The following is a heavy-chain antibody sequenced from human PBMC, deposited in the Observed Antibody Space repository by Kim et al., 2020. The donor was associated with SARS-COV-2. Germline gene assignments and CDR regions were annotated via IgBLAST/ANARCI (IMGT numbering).Heavy chain of an antibody. V-gene: IGHV3-30*18. CDR3: AKDLRIAAAGRGVFDY. D-gene: IGHD6-13*01. J-gene: IGHJ4*02. CDR1: GFTFSSYG. Sequence: GGSLRLSCAASGFTFSSYGMHWVRQAPGKGLEWVAVISYDGSNKYYADSVKGRFTISRDNSKNTLYLQMNSLRAEDTAVYYCAKDLRIAAAGRGVFDYWGQGTLVTVSS. CDR2: ISYDGSNK.